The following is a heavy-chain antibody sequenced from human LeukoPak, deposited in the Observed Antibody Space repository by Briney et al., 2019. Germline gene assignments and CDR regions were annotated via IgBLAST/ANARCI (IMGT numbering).Heavy chain of an antibody. CDR1: GFTFSSYA. D-gene: IGHD2-2*01. J-gene: IGHJ6*03. V-gene: IGHV3-23*01. Sequence: GGSLRLSCAASGFTFSSYAMSWVRQAPGKGLEWVSAISVSGGSTYYADSVKGRFTISRDNSKNTLYLQMNSLRAEDTAVYYCAKGSTRYIVVVPAGPGAYYYYYMDVWGKGTTVTVSS. CDR2: ISVSGGST. CDR3: AKGSTRYIVVVPAGPGAYYYYYMDV.